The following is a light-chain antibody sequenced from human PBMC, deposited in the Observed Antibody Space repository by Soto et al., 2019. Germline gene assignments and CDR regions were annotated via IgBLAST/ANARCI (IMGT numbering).Light chain of an antibody. Sequence: NFMLTQPHSVSESPGKTVTISCTRSSGSIASNYVQWYQQRPGSSPTTVIYEDHQRPSGVPDRFSGSIDSSSNSASLTISGLKTEDEADYYCQSYDSSNLWVFGGGTQLTVL. CDR1: SGSIASNY. CDR3: QSYDSSNLWV. CDR2: EDH. V-gene: IGLV6-57*01. J-gene: IGLJ3*02.